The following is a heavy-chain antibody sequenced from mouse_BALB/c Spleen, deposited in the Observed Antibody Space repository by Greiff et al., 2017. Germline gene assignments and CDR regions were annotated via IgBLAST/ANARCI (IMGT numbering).Heavy chain of an antibody. J-gene: IGHJ2*01. Sequence: VHVKQSGPELVKPGASVKISCKTSGYTFTEYTMHWVKQSHGKSLEWIGGINPNNGGTSYNQKFKGKATLTVDKSSSTAYMELRSLTSEDSAVYYCARAYYGNYAGAYFIYWGQGTTLTVSS. D-gene: IGHD2-10*01. CDR1: GYTFTEYT. CDR2: INPNNGGT. CDR3: ARAYYGNYAGAYFIY. V-gene: IGHV1-18*01.